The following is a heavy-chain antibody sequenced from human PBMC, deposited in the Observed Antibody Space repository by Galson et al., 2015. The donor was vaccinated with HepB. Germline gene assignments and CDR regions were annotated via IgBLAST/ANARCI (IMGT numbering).Heavy chain of an antibody. CDR2: VSGSGGST. D-gene: IGHD2-2*01. CDR3: AKGMSFCSSSSCYFSYFDY. Sequence: SLRLSCAASRFSFSSYAMSWVRQAPGKGLEWVSGVSGSGGSTYYADSVKGQFTISRDNSKNTLYLEMNSLRAEDTAVYYCAKGMSFCSSSSCYFSYFDYWGQGTLVNVSS. J-gene: IGHJ4*02. CDR1: RFSFSSYA. V-gene: IGHV3-23*01.